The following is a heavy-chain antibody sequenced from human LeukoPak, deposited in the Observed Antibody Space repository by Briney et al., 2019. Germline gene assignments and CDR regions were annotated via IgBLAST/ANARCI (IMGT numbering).Heavy chain of an antibody. J-gene: IGHJ4*02. Sequence: PGGSLRLSCVASGFTFSNYWMHWVRQVPGKGLVWVSRIQSDGSSPDYADSVKGRFTISRDNAKNTLYLQMNSLRAEDTAVYYCVRGGSIDYWGQGTLVTVSA. CDR3: VRGGSIDY. V-gene: IGHV3-74*01. CDR2: IQSDGSSP. CDR1: GFTFSNYW. D-gene: IGHD3-16*01.